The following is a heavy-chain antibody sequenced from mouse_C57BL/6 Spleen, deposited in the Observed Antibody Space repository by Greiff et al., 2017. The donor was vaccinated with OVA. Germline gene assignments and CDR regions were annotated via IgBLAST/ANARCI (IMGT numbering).Heavy chain of an antibody. CDR1: GFTFSSYA. D-gene: IGHD3-2*01. CDR3: ARERDCDRAWFAY. CDR2: ISDGGSYT. V-gene: IGHV5-4*01. Sequence: EVQLVESGGGLVKPGGSLKLSCAASGFTFSSYAMSWVRQTPEKRLEWVATISDGGSYTYYPDNVKGRFTISRDNAKNNLYLQMSHLKSEDTAKYYCARERDCDRAWFAYWGQGTLVTVSA. J-gene: IGHJ3*01.